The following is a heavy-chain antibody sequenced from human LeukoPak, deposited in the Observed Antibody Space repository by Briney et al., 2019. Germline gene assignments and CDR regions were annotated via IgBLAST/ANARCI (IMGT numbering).Heavy chain of an antibody. Sequence: GGSLRLSCAASGFTFSTYGMSWVRQAPGKGLEWVSAISGSGGSTYYADSVKGRFTISRDNSKNTLYLQMNSLRAEDTAVYYCAKDPRASSSWLFGFDYWGQGTLVTVSS. CDR1: GFTFSTYG. CDR3: AKDPRASSSWLFGFDY. J-gene: IGHJ4*02. V-gene: IGHV3-23*01. D-gene: IGHD6-13*01. CDR2: ISGSGGST.